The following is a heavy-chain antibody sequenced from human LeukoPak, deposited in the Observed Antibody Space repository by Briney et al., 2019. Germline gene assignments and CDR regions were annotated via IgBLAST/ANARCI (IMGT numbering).Heavy chain of an antibody. CDR2: INPSGGTT. CDR1: GGTFSSYA. Sequence: SVQMSCKASGGTFSSYAISWVRRAPGQGLEWMGIINPSGGTTRHAQRFQGRVTMTRDTSTSTVYMELSSLRSEDTAVYYCARTRGYSDYELDYWGEGTLDPVSS. J-gene: IGHJ4*02. CDR3: ARTRGYSDYELDY. V-gene: IGHV1-46*01. D-gene: IGHD5-12*01.